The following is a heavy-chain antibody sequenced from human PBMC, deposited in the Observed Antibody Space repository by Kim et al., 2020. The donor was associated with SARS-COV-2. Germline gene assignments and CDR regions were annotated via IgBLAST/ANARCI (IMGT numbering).Heavy chain of an antibody. J-gene: IGHJ4*02. D-gene: IGHD2-2*01. Sequence: SETLSLTCTVSGGSISSGDYYWSWIRQPPGKGLEWIGYIYYSGSTYYNPSLKSRVTISVDTSKNQFSLKLSSVTAADTAVYYCARSIVVVPAALDYWGQGTIVTVSS. CDR3: ARSIVVVPAALDY. CDR1: GGSISSGDYY. V-gene: IGHV4-30-4*01. CDR2: IYYSGST.